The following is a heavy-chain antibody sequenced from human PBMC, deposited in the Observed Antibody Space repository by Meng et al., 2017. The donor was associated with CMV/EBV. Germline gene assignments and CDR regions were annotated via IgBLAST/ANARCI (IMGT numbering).Heavy chain of an antibody. CDR1: GFTFSSYA. Sequence: GGSLRLSCAASGFTFSSYAMHWVRQVPGKGLEWVASISYDGNNEYYADSVKGRFTISRDNSKDTLFVQMNSLRAEDRAVYYCARRLVGATPWFDPWGQGTLVTVSS. V-gene: IGHV3-30*03. CDR3: ARRLVGATPWFDP. CDR2: ISYDGNNE. J-gene: IGHJ5*02. D-gene: IGHD1-26*01.